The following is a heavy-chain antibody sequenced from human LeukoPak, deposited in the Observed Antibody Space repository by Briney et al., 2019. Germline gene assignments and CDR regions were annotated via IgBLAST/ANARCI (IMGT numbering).Heavy chain of an antibody. CDR3: AKGIWSSSWSTVFDY. D-gene: IGHD6-13*01. J-gene: IGHJ4*02. V-gene: IGHV3-30*18. CDR1: GFTFSSYG. CDR2: ISYDGSNK. Sequence: GGSLRLSCAASGFTFSSYGMHWVRQAPGKGLEWVAVISYDGSNKYYADSVKGRFTISRDNSKNTLYLQMNSLRAEDTAVHYCAKGIWSSSWSTVFDYWGQGTLVTVSS.